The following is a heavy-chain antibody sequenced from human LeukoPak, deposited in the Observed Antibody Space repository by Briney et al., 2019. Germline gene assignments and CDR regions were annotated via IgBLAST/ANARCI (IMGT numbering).Heavy chain of an antibody. CDR1: GYTFTNFY. J-gene: IGHJ4*02. CDR3: ARTIVDGGTNY. CDR2: INPSGGTT. Sequence: ASVKVSCKASGYTFTNFYIHWVRQAPGQGLEWMGKINPSGGTTSYAQKFQGRVAMTRDTSTSTVYMDLSGLTSEDTAVYYCARTIVDGGTNYWGQGTLVTASS. V-gene: IGHV1-46*01. D-gene: IGHD2/OR15-2a*01.